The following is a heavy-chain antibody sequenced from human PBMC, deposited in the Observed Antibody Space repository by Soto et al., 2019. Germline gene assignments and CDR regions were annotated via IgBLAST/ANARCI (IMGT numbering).Heavy chain of an antibody. J-gene: IGHJ4*02. CDR3: AADYSSSSIGNFDY. CDR2: IVVGSGNT. CDR1: GFTFTSSA. V-gene: IGHV1-58*01. Sequence: SVKVSCKASGFTFTSSAVQWVRQARGQRLEWIGWIVVGSGNTNYAQKFQERVTITRDMSTSTAYMELSSLRSEDTAVYYCAADYSSSSIGNFDYWGQGTLVTVSS. D-gene: IGHD6-6*01.